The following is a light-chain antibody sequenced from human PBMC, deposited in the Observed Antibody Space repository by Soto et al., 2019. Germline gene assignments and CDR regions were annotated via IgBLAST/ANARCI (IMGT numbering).Light chain of an antibody. CDR1: QSVTTQ. CDR3: QQYGGSTRT. J-gene: IGKJ1*01. V-gene: IGKV3-20*01. CDR2: GAS. Sequence: IVLTQSPGTLSLSPGERATLXXRASQSVTTQLAWYQQKPGQAPRXIIHGASSRATGVPDRITGSGAGTDFTLSISRLEPEDFAVYYCQQYGGSTRTFGQGTKVEIK.